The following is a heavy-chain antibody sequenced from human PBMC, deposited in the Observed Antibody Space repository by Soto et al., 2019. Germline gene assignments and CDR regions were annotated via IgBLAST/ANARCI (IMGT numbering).Heavy chain of an antibody. CDR2: IDWDDGK. CDR3: ARAVATPPRIFDY. D-gene: IGHD2-15*01. V-gene: IGHV2-5*02. Sequence: QITLKESGPALVKPTQTLTLTCTFSGFSLSTSGVGVGWIRQPPGKALEWLGLIDWDDGKPYSPWLKSRLTITTDTANSQVVLTVTTVDPVDTSPDFCARAVATPPRIFDYWGQAPVVTVSS. J-gene: IGHJ4*02. CDR1: GFSLSTSGVG.